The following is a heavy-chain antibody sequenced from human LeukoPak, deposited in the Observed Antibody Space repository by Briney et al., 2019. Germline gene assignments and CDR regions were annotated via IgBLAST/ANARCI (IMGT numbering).Heavy chain of an antibody. CDR2: IRYDGSNK. CDR1: GFTFSSYG. Sequence: GGSLRLSCAASGFTFSSYGMHWVRQAPGKGLEWVAFIRYDGSNKYYADSVKGRFTISRDNSKNTLYLQMIRLRAEDTAVYYCAKDIVGMGYCSSTSCPWGYYYYYYMDVWGKGTTVTVSS. V-gene: IGHV3-30*02. D-gene: IGHD2-2*01. J-gene: IGHJ6*03. CDR3: AKDIVGMGYCSSTSCPWGYYYYYYMDV.